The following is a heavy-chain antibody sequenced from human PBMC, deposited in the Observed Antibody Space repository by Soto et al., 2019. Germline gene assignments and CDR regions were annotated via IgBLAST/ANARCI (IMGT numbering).Heavy chain of an antibody. J-gene: IGHJ4*02. CDR1: GFTFSTYA. D-gene: IGHD2-8*01. V-gene: IGHV3-64*01. CDR2: ISSNGRST. CDR3: ARDRCTNGVCYAPSDY. Sequence: GSLRLSCATSGFTFSTYAMHWVLQAPGKGLEYVSAISSNGRSTYYANSVKGRFTISRDNSKNTLYLQMDSLRAEDMAVYYCARDRCTNGVCYAPSDYWGQGTLVTVSS.